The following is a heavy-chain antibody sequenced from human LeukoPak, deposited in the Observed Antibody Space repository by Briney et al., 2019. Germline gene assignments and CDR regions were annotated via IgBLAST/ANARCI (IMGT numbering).Heavy chain of an antibody. CDR3: ARATVDSSSWYFDY. Sequence: PGGSLRLSGAASGFTFSSYGMHWVRQAPGKGLVWVSRINSDGSSTSYADSVKGRFTISRDNVKNTLYLQMNSLRAEDTAVYYCARATVDSSSWYFDYWGQGTLVTVSS. D-gene: IGHD6-13*01. CDR2: INSDGSST. V-gene: IGHV3-74*01. J-gene: IGHJ4*02. CDR1: GFTFSSYG.